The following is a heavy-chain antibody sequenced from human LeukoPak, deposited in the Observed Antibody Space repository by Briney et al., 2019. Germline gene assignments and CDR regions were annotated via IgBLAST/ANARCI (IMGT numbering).Heavy chain of an antibody. CDR3: ARHYPGGDYFIDY. D-gene: IGHD4-17*01. J-gene: IGHJ4*02. CDR2: IYPDDSDT. V-gene: IGHV5-51*01. Sequence: GESPKISCKGSGYSFTSYWIGRVRQMPGKGLEWVGIIYPDDSDTRYSPSFQDQVTISADKSISTAYLQWSSLKASDTAMYYCARHYPGGDYFIDYWGQGTLVTVSS. CDR1: GYSFTSYW.